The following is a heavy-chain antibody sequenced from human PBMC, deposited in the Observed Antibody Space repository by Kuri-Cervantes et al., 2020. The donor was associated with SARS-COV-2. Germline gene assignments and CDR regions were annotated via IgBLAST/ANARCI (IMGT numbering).Heavy chain of an antibody. CDR1: GGTLRNYA. J-gene: IGHJ4*02. Sequence: SVKVSCKASGGTLRNYAISWVRQAPGQGLEWMGGIIPMFDSLNYAQKFQGRVTITTDESTSTAYMELSSLRSEDTAVYYCARGTPTALLGLSDLCFDYWGQGTLVTVSS. D-gene: IGHD2-15*01. CDR2: IIPMFDSL. V-gene: IGHV1-69*05. CDR3: ARGTPTALLGLSDLCFDY.